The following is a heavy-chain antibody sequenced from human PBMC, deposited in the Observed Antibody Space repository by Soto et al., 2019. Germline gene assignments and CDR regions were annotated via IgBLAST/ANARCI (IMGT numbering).Heavy chain of an antibody. CDR3: ARDKITGLFDY. CDR2: IYYDGST. Sequence: SETLSLTCTLSGGSISNYYWTWIRQPPGKRLEWIGYIYYDGSTNYNPSLKSRVTISVDTSKNQFSLKLTSVTAADTAVYYCARDKITGLFDYWGQGTLVTVSS. J-gene: IGHJ4*02. CDR1: GGSISNYY. D-gene: IGHD2-8*02. V-gene: IGHV4-59*12.